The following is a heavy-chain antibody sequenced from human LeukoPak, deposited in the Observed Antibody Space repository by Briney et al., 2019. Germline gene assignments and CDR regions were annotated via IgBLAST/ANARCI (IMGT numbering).Heavy chain of an antibody. CDR1: GFTFSNYG. D-gene: IGHD1-26*01. J-gene: IGHJ4*02. CDR3: AKELPPLVKYYFDY. Sequence: GGSLRLSCAASGFTFSNYGMHWVRQAPGKGLEWVAVIWYDGSNKYYADSVKGRFTISRDNSKNTLYLQMNSLRAEDSAVYYCAKELPPLVKYYFDYWGQGTLVTVSS. CDR2: IWYDGSNK. V-gene: IGHV3-33*06.